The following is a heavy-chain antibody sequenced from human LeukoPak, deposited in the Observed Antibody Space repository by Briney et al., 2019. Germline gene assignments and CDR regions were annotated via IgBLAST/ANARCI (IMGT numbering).Heavy chain of an antibody. Sequence: ASVKVSCKASGGTFSSYAISWVRQAPGQGLEWTGRIIPILGIANYAQKFQGRVTITADKSTSTAYMELSSLRSEDTAVYYCARDLGDFWSGSVPWGQGTLVTVSS. J-gene: IGHJ5*02. V-gene: IGHV1-69*04. CDR1: GGTFSSYA. CDR3: ARDLGDFWSGSVP. CDR2: IIPILGIA. D-gene: IGHD3-3*01.